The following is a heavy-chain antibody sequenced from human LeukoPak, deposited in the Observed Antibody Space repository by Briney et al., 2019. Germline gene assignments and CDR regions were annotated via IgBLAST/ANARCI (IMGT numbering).Heavy chain of an antibody. D-gene: IGHD4-23*01. CDR3: ARFGYGGKADY. CDR2: ISSSGSTI. V-gene: IGHV3-48*03. Sequence: GGSLRLSCAASGFTFRRYEMNWVRQAPGQGLEWVSYISSSGSTIYYADSVKGRFTISRDNAKNSLFLQMNSLRAEDTALYYCARFGYGGKADYWGQGTLVTVSS. CDR1: GFTFRRYE. J-gene: IGHJ4*02.